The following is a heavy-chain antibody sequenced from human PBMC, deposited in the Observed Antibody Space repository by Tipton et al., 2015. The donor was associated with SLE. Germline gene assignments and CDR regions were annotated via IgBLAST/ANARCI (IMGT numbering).Heavy chain of an antibody. CDR1: GGFISGSGYS. J-gene: IGHJ4*02. CDR2: IYYSGST. D-gene: IGHD3-16*01. Sequence: TLSLTCPLSGGFISGSGYSWGWIRQPPGKGLEWIGNIYYSGSTYYNPSLNSRVTLSIDTSRNQFSLKLTSVAAADTAVYYCARGGGPPEPGRIDYWGQGTLVTVSS. V-gene: IGHV4-39*07. CDR3: ARGGGPPEPGRIDY.